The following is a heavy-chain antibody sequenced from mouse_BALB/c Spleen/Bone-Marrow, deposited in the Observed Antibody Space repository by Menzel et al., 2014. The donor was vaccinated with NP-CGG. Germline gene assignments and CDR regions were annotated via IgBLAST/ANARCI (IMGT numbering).Heavy chain of an antibody. D-gene: IGHD1-1*01. Sequence: EVQVVESGGGLVQPGGSRKLSCAASGFTFSSFGMHWVRQAPEKGLEWVAYISSGSSTIYYGDTVMGRFTISRENHKNSRFLQKTSLRAEDTATYYCVRSGSISGYFDYLGQGTTLTISS. CDR1: GFTFSSFG. J-gene: IGHJ2*01. CDR3: VRSGSISGYFDY. CDR2: ISSGSSTI. V-gene: IGHV5-17*02.